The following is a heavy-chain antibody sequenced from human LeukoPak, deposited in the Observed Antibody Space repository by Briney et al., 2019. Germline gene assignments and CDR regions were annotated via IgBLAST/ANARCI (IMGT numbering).Heavy chain of an antibody. CDR3: AKDVRGGCSGGTCYY. V-gene: IGHV3-23*01. J-gene: IGHJ4*02. CDR2: ISGSGDST. D-gene: IGHD2-15*01. Sequence: GGSLRLSCAASGFTFTAYAMIWVRQAPGKGLEWVSTISGSGDSTYYADSVKGRFTISRDSSKNTLYLQMNSLRAEDTAVYYCAKDVRGGCSGGTCYYWGQGTLVTVSS. CDR1: GFTFTAYA.